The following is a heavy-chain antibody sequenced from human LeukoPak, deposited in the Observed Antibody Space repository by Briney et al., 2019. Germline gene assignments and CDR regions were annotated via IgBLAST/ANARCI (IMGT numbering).Heavy chain of an antibody. CDR2: INGDGITT. J-gene: IGHJ4*02. CDR3: ARGGNLGLVF. D-gene: IGHD6-6*01. CDR1: GFTLSSYW. V-gene: IGHV3-74*01. Sequence: GGSLRLSCAASGFTLSSYWMHWVRQAPGKGLVWVSHINGDGITTNYADSVKGRFTISRDIGENALYLQMNSLRAEDTAVYYCARGGNLGLVFWGQGILVTVSS.